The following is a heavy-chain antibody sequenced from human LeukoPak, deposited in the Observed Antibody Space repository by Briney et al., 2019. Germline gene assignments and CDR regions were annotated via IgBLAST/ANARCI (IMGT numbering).Heavy chain of an antibody. Sequence: SETLSLTCTVSGGSISSYYWSWIRQSPGKGLEWIGYIYDSVNTNYNPSLESRVTISVDTSKKQFSLKLTSVAAADTAVYYCARWDEHDWAYGTWGPGMLVTVSS. J-gene: IGHJ5*02. CDR1: GGSISSYY. V-gene: IGHV4-59*01. CDR3: ARWDEHDWAYGT. CDR2: IYDSVNT. D-gene: IGHD3-9*01.